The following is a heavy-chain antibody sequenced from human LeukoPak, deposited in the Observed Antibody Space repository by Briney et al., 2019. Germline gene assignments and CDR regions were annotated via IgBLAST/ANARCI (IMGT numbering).Heavy chain of an antibody. CDR3: ARDRWGIFGS. CDR2: ISAGSSYI. V-gene: IGHV3-21*01. J-gene: IGHJ4*02. D-gene: IGHD3-16*01. Sequence: GGSLRLSCEASGFTFSTYSVNWVRQAPGKGLDWVSSISAGSSYIYYADSVKGRFTISRDNAKNSVYLQMNSLRVEDTAVYYCARDRWGIFGSWGQGTLVTVSS. CDR1: GFTFSTYS.